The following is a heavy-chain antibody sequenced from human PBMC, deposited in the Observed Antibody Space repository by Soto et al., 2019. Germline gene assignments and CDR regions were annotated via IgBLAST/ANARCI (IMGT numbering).Heavy chain of an antibody. J-gene: IGHJ5*02. CDR1: GFTFSSYW. D-gene: IGHD3-3*01. CDR2: INSDGSST. V-gene: IGHV3-74*01. CDR3: ARGATIFGVASRGFDP. Sequence: HPGGSLRLSCVASGFTFSSYWMHWVRQAPGKGLVWVSRINSDGSSTSYADSVKGRFTISRDSAKDTLYLQMNSLRAEDTAVYYCARGATIFGVASRGFDPWGQGTLVTVS.